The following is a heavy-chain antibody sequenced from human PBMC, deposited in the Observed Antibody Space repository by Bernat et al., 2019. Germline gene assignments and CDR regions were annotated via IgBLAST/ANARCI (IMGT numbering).Heavy chain of an antibody. J-gene: IGHJ3*02. V-gene: IGHV1-46*01. CDR3: ERDRIAARPGRAFDI. CDR1: GYTFTSYY. D-gene: IGHD6-6*01. Sequence: QVQLVQSGAEVKKPGASVKVSCKASGYTFTSYYMHWLRQAPGQGLEWMGIINPSGGSTSYAQKFQGRVTMTRDTSTSTVYMELSSLRSEDTAVYYCERDRIAARPGRAFDIWGQGTMVTVSS. CDR2: INPSGGST.